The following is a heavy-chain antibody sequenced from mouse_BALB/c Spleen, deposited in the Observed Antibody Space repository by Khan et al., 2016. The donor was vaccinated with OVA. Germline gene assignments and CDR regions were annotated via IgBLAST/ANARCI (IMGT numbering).Heavy chain of an antibody. D-gene: IGHD6-2*01. CDR1: GYIFTNYW. V-gene: IGHV1-76*01. Sequence: QVQLQQSGAELVRPGASVKLSCRTSGYIFTNYWIHWVKQRSGQGLEWIARIYPGTDNTYYNEKLKDKATLTADRSSSTAYMQLSSLKSEDSAVYFCAREESLDYFGYWGQGTTLTVSS. J-gene: IGHJ2*01. CDR2: IYPGTDNT. CDR3: AREESLDYFGY.